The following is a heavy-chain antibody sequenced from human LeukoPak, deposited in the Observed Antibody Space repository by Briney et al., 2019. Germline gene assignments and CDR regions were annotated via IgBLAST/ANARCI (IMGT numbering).Heavy chain of an antibody. CDR2: IYYSGST. V-gene: IGHV4-59*01. CDR3: ARASLSDAFDI. J-gene: IGHJ3*02. CDR1: GGSISSYY. Sequence: SETLSLTCTVSGGSISSYYWSWVRQPPGKGLEWIGYIYYSGSTNYNPSLKSRVTISVDTSKNQFSLKLSSVTAADTAVYYCARASLSDAFDICGQGTMVTVSS. D-gene: IGHD3-16*01.